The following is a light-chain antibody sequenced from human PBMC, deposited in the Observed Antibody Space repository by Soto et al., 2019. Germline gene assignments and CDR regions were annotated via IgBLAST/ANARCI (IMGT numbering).Light chain of an antibody. V-gene: IGLV2-23*01. CDR1: SSDVGNYNL. Sequence: QSALTQPASVSGSPGQSITISCTGTSSDVGNYNLVSWYQQHPGKAPKLVIYEGTKRPSGVSNRFSGSKSGNTASLTISGLQAEDEADYHCCSYAGSSTWVFGGGTKVTVL. J-gene: IGLJ3*02. CDR2: EGT. CDR3: CSYAGSSTWV.